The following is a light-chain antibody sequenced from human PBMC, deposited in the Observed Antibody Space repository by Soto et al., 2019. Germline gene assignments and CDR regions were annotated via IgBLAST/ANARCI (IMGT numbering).Light chain of an antibody. CDR1: QSVSSY. CDR3: QQRSNGPST. CDR2: DAS. V-gene: IGKV3-11*01. J-gene: IGKJ4*01. Sequence: EIVLTQSPATLSLSPGDRATLSCRASQSVSSYLAWYQQKPGQAPRLLIYDASNRATGIPARFSGSGSGTDFTLTIATLVPEDVAVYYCQQRSNGPSTFGGGTKVEIK.